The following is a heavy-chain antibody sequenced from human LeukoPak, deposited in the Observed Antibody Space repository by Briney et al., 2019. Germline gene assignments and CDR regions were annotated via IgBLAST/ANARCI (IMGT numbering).Heavy chain of an antibody. CDR1: GFTFSSYS. J-gene: IGHJ3*02. CDR3: ARVGYSSGWYVAFDI. D-gene: IGHD6-19*01. V-gene: IGHV3-21*04. Sequence: GGSLRLSCVASGFTFSSYSMNWVRQAPGKGLEWVSSISSSSYIYYADSVKGRFTISRDNAKNSLYLQMNSLRSEDTAVYYCARVGYSSGWYVAFDIWGQGTMVTVPS. CDR2: ISSSSYI.